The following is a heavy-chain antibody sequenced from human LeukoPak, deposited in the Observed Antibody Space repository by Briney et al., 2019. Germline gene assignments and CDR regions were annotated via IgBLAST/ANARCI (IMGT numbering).Heavy chain of an antibody. Sequence: GGSLRLSCAASGFTFSSYAMHWVRQAPGKGLEWVAIISYDGSNTYYAASVKGRFTISRDNSKNALYLQMNSLKDSDTAIYYCARSLPGTMLRGYGMDAWGRGTTVTVSS. CDR3: ARSLPGTMLRGYGMDA. CDR1: GFTFSSYA. D-gene: IGHD3-10*01. V-gene: IGHV3-30*04. J-gene: IGHJ6*02. CDR2: ISYDGSNT.